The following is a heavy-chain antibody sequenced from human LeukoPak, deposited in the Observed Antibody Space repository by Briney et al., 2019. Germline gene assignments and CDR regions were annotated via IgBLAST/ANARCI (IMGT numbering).Heavy chain of an antibody. D-gene: IGHD3-3*01. CDR1: GYTFTGYY. V-gene: IGHV1-2*02. Sequence: ASVKVSCKASGYTFTGYYMHWVRQAPGQGLKWMGWINPNSGGTNYAQKFQGRVTMTRDTSISTAYMELSRLRSDDTAVYYCARAVDYDFWSGYYRHDAFDIWGQGTMVTVSS. J-gene: IGHJ3*02. CDR2: INPNSGGT. CDR3: ARAVDYDFWSGYYRHDAFDI.